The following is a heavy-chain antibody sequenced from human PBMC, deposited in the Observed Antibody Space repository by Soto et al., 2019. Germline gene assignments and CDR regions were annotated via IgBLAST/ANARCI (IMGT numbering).Heavy chain of an antibody. D-gene: IGHD1-1*01. CDR3: AKWNGYGDF. Sequence: PGGSLRLSCAASGFAFSTYGVTWVRQAPGKGLEWVCGVSGGSGVTHYADSVKGRFTFTGDDSKNTVYLQMHSLRVEDTAVYYCAKWNGYGDFWGQGTLVTVSS. V-gene: IGHV3-23*01. CDR1: GFAFSTYG. J-gene: IGHJ4*02. CDR2: VSGGSGVT.